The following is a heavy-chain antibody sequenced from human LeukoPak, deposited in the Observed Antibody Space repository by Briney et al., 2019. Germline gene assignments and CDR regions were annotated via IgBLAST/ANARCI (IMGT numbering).Heavy chain of an antibody. CDR3: SRGDTVPGAKYYFDH. CDR2: IRSKTYGGTA. CDR1: GFTFSDHY. D-gene: IGHD2-2*01. Sequence: GGSLRLSCAGSGFTFSDHYIDWIRQAPGKGLEWLSFIRSKTYGGTAEYAASVKGRFTISRDDSKGIAYLQMNSLKTEDTAVYYCSRGDTVPGAKYYFDHWGQGILVTVSA. J-gene: IGHJ4*02. V-gene: IGHV3-49*03.